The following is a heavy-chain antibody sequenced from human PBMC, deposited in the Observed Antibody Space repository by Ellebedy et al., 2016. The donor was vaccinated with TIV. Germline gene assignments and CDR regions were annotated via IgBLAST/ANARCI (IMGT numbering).Heavy chain of an antibody. CDR1: GYTFTSYY. D-gene: IGHD3-10*01. CDR3: ARSGDYYGSGSYWPSY. J-gene: IGHJ4*02. CDR2: INPSGGST. Sequence: ASVKVSCKASGYTFTSYYMHWVRQAPGQGLEWMGIINPSGGSTSYAQKFQGRVTMTTDTSTSTAYMELRSLRSDDTAVYYCARSGDYYGSGSYWPSYWGQGTLVTVSS. V-gene: IGHV1-46*01.